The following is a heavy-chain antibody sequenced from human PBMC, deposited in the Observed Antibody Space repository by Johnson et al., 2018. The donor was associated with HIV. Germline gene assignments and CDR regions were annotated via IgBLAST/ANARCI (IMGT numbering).Heavy chain of an antibody. CDR3: ARDRAPVYSSSSTPFDALDI. CDR2: ISYDGNNK. V-gene: IGHV3-30-3*01. D-gene: IGHD6-6*01. Sequence: QVQLVESGGGVVQPGRSLRLSCAASGFTFSSYAMHWVRQAPGKGLEWVAVISYDGNNKYYADSVKGRFTISRDNSKSTLYLQMNSLRVEDTAVYYCARDRAPVYSSSSTPFDALDIRGQGTVVSVSS. CDR1: GFTFSSYA. J-gene: IGHJ3*02.